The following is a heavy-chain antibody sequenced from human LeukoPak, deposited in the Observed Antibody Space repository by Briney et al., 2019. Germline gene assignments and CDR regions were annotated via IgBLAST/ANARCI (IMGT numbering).Heavy chain of an antibody. CDR2: IYWDDVK. J-gene: IGHJ4*02. CDR3: AHRGGYDRLDY. V-gene: IGHV2-5*02. CDR1: GFSLSTSGVN. Sequence: SGPTLVNPTQTLTLTCTFSGFSLSTSGVNVVWIRQPPGKALEWLALIYWDDVKRYSPSLKSRLTITKDTSKNRVVLTMTNLDPVDTATYYCAHRGGYDRLDYWGQGTLVTVSS. D-gene: IGHD5-12*01.